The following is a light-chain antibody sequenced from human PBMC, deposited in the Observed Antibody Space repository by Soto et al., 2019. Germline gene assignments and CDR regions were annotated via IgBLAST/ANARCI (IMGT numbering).Light chain of an antibody. CDR3: QQYNNWPQT. Sequence: EIVMTQSPATLYVSPGERATLSCRASQSVSSNLAWYQHCASTRATGIPARFSGSGSGTEFTLTISSLQSEDFAVYYCQQYNNWPQTFGQGTKVEIK. CDR1: QSVSSN. J-gene: IGKJ1*01. CDR2: CAS. V-gene: IGKV3-15*01.